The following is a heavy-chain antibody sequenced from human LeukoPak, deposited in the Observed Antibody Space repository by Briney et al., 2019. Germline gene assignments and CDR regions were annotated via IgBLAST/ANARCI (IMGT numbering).Heavy chain of an antibody. CDR3: ARELNGAFDP. D-gene: IGHD1-1*01. V-gene: IGHV3-20*03. Sequence: TWNGGSTGYADSVKGRFTISRDNAKNSLYLQMNSLRASDTAVYYCARELNGAFDPWGQGTLVTVSS. J-gene: IGHJ5*02. CDR2: TWNGGST.